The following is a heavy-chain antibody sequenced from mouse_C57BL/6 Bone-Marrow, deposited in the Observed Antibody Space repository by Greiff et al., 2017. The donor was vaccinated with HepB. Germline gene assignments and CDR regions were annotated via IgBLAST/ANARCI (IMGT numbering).Heavy chain of an antibody. J-gene: IGHJ2*01. CDR1: GFTFSSYA. CDR3: ASLRTVPFDY. Sequence: EVQLVESGGGLVKPGGSLKLSCAASGFTFSSYAMSWVRQTPEKRLEWVATISDGGSYTYYPDNVKGRFTISRDNAKNNLYLQMSHLKSEDTAMYFCASLRTVPFDYWGQGTTLTVSS. D-gene: IGHD4-1*01. CDR2: ISDGGSYT. V-gene: IGHV5-4*01.